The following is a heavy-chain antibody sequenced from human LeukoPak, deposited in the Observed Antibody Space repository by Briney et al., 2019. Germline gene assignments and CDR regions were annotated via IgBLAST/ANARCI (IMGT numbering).Heavy chain of an antibody. CDR2: ISGSGGST. CDR1: GFTFSSYA. CDR3: ARPRGYDILTGGFDY. D-gene: IGHD3-9*01. Sequence: GGSLRLSCAASGFTFSSYAMSWLRQAPGKGLEGVSAISGSGGSTYYADSVKGRSTISRDNSKNTLYLQMNGLRAEDTAVYYCARPRGYDILTGGFDYWGQGTLVTVSS. V-gene: IGHV3-23*01. J-gene: IGHJ4*02.